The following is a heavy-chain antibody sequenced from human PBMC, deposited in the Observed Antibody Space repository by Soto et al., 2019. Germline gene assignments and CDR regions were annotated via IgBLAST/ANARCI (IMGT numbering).Heavy chain of an antibody. J-gene: IGHJ6*02. CDR2: ISGSGGST. CDR1: GFTFSSYA. CDR3: AKGGVGYCSSTSCYNYYYGMDV. D-gene: IGHD2-2*02. Sequence: GGSLRLSCAASGFTFSSYAMSWVRRAPGKGLEWVSAISGSGGSTYYADSVKGRFTISRDNSKNTLYLQMNSLRAEDTAVYYCAKGGVGYCSSTSCYNYYYGMDVWGQGTTVTVSS. V-gene: IGHV3-23*01.